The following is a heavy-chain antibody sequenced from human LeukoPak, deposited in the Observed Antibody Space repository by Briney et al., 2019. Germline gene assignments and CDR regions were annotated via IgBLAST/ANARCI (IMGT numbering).Heavy chain of an antibody. CDR2: IYHSGST. V-gene: IGHV4-39*07. Sequence: SETLSLTCTVSGGSISSSSYYWGWIRQPPGKGLEWIESIYHSGSTYYNPHLKSRVTISVDTSKNQFSLKLSSVTAADTAVYYCAIDAPRPPPSFLYWFDPWGQGTLVTVSS. J-gene: IGHJ5*02. CDR1: GGSISSSSYY. CDR3: AIDAPRPPPSFLYWFDP. D-gene: IGHD3-3*01.